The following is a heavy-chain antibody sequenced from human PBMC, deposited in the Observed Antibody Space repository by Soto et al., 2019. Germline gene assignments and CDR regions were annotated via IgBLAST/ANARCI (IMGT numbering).Heavy chain of an antibody. CDR1: GFTFSSYG. V-gene: IGHV3-30*18. D-gene: IGHD3-10*01. CDR2: ISYDGSNK. J-gene: IGHJ3*02. CDR3: AKDRITMVRGVILWNAFDI. Sequence: AGGSLRLSCAASGFTFSSYGMHWVRQAPGKGLEWVAVISYDGSNKYYADSVKGRFTISRDNSKNTLYLQMNSLRAEDTAVYYCAKDRITMVRGVILWNAFDIWGQGTMVTVSS.